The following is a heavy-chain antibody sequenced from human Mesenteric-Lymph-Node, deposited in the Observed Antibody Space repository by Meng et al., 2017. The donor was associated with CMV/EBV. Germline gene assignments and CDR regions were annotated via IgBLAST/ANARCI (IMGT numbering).Heavy chain of an antibody. CDR2: ISPDTGET. V-gene: IGHV1-18*01. J-gene: IGHJ5*02. CDR3: ARGGRDSHFDP. CDR1: LYSYG. Sequence: ASVKVSCKSSLYSYGIIWVRQAPGQGLDWMGWISPDTGETQYARKFQGRVTVSRDIFTNVIYMELKDLRSDDTAVYYRARGGRDSHFDPWGQGALVTVSS. D-gene: IGHD4-11*01.